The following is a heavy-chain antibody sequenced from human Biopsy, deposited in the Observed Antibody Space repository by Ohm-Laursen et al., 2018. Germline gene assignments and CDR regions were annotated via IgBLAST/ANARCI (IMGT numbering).Heavy chain of an antibody. D-gene: IGHD1-7*01. V-gene: IGHV3-9*01. CDR1: GFTFDDFA. J-gene: IGHJ6*02. CDR3: VKDTNWNYVWDRPGATKGMDV. Sequence: SLRLSCAASGFTFDDFAMHWVRQSPGKGLEWVAGIDWNSRNINYGDSVKGRFSVSRDNAKNSLYLQMNSLRGEDTALYYCVKDTNWNYVWDRPGATKGMDVWGQGTTVTVSS. CDR2: IDWNSRNI.